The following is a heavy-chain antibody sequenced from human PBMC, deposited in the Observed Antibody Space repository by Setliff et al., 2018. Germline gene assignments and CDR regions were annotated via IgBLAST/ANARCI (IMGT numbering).Heavy chain of an antibody. CDR2: ISLYDGHT. CDR3: ARSIAARMYYFDY. Sequence: ASVKVSCKASGYNFKTYAISWVRQAPGQGLEWMGFISLYDGHTNYAQNFQGRLTVTTDTSTSTAYMELSSLRFDDTAVYYCARSIAARMYYFDYWGQGTLVTVSS. V-gene: IGHV1-18*01. J-gene: IGHJ4*02. D-gene: IGHD6-6*01. CDR1: GYNFKTYA.